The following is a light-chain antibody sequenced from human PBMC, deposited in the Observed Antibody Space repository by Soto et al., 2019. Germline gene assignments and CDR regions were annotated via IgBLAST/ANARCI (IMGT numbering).Light chain of an antibody. CDR1: SSDVGGYNY. V-gene: IGLV2-14*01. CDR3: SLYTSSSTLV. Sequence: QSALTQPASVSGSPGQSITISCTGTSSDVGGYNYVSWYQQHPGKAPKLMIYEVSNRPSGVFNRFSGSKSGNTASLTISGLQAEDEADYYCSLYTSSSTLVFGGGTKLTVL. CDR2: EVS. J-gene: IGLJ2*01.